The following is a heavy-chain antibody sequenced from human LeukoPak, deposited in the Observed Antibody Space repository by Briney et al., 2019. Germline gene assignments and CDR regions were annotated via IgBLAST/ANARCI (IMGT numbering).Heavy chain of an antibody. CDR2: INPNSGGT. CDR3: ARAPYYDYVWGSPTPIDY. CDR1: GYTFTGYY. Sequence: GASVKVSCKASGYTFTGYYMHWVRQAPGQGLEWMGWINPNSGGTNYAQKLQGRVTMTTDTSTSTAYMELRSLRSDDTAVYYCARAPYYDYVWGSPTPIDYWGQGTLVTVSS. D-gene: IGHD3-16*01. V-gene: IGHV1-2*02. J-gene: IGHJ4*02.